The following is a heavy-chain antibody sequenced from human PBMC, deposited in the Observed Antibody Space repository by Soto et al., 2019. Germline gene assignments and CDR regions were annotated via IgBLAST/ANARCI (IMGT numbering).Heavy chain of an antibody. CDR3: ARAIKRWEVNYYFDF. CDR2: IVVDSNTA. Sequence: QVVLLQSGAEVKEPGSSVRVSCQVSGSTFNNFAFSWVRQAPGHGPEWMGGIVVDSNTAEYSQRFQDRVSITADTSTDTLYMELGSLTFEDTAVYYCARAIKRWEVNYYFDFWGQGTLVTVSS. D-gene: IGHD1-26*01. CDR1: GSTFNNFA. J-gene: IGHJ4*02. V-gene: IGHV1-69*06.